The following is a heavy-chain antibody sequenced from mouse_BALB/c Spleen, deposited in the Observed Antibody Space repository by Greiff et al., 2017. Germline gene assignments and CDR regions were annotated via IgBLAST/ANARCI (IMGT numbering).Heavy chain of an antibody. CDR2: ISYSGST. CDR3: ARRAFYYGYDSYAMDY. Sequence: EVKLQESGPGLVKPSQSLSLTCTVTGYSITSDYAWNWIRQFPGNKLEWMGYISYSGSTSYNPSLKSRISITRDTSKNQFFLQLNSVTTEDTATYYCARRAFYYGYDSYAMDYWGQGTSVTVSS. D-gene: IGHD2-2*01. V-gene: IGHV3-2*02. CDR1: GYSITSDYA. J-gene: IGHJ4*01.